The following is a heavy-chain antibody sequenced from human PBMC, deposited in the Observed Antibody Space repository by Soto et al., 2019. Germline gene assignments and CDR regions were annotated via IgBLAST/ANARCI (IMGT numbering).Heavy chain of an antibody. V-gene: IGHV1-18*01. J-gene: IGHJ4*02. D-gene: IGHD5-12*01. CDR2: ISAYNGNT. CDR1: GYTFTSYG. CDR3: ASAIVATGYFDY. Sequence: ASVKVSCKASGYTFTSYGISWVRQAPGQGLEWMGWISAYNGNTNYARKLQGRVTMTTDTSTSTAYMELRSLRSDDTAVYYCASAIVATGYFDYWGQGTLVTVSS.